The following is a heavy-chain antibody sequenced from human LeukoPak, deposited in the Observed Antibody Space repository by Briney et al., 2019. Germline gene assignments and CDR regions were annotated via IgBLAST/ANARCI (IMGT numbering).Heavy chain of an antibody. D-gene: IGHD3-22*01. CDR1: GFTFSDYY. Sequence: GGSLRLSCAASGFTFSDYYMSWIRQAPGKGLEWVSYISSSGSTIYYADSVKGRFTISRDNAKNSLYLQMNSLRAEDTAVHYCAREVPYYYDMDAGIDYWGQGTLVTVSS. V-gene: IGHV3-11*04. CDR3: AREVPYYYDMDAGIDY. J-gene: IGHJ4*02. CDR2: ISSSGSTI.